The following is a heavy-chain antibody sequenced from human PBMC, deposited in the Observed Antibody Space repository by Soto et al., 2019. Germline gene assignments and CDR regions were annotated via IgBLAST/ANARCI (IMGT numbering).Heavy chain of an antibody. CDR3: AGSIAVADTRGYYFDY. CDR1: GGSFSGYY. CDR2: INHSGST. J-gene: IGHJ4*02. V-gene: IGHV4-34*01. D-gene: IGHD6-19*01. Sequence: QVQLQQWGAGLLKPSETLSLTCAVYGGSFSGYYWSWIRQPPGKGLEWIGEINHSGSTNYNPSLKSRVTISVDTSKNQFSLKLSSVTAADTAVYYCAGSIAVADTRGYYFDYWGQGTLVTVSS.